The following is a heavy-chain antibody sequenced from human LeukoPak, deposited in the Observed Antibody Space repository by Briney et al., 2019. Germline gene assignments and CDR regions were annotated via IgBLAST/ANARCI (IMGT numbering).Heavy chain of an antibody. CDR3: ARSSGWYQGYFDY. J-gene: IGHJ4*02. D-gene: IGHD6-19*01. V-gene: IGHV3-23*01. CDR1: GFTFSSYA. CDR2: IIGSGRDT. Sequence: PGGSLRLSCAASGFTFSSYAMNWVRQAPGKRLEWVSSIIGSGRDTYYADSVKGRFSISRDNSKNTLYLQMNSLRAEDTAVYYCARSSGWYQGYFDYWGQGTLVTVSS.